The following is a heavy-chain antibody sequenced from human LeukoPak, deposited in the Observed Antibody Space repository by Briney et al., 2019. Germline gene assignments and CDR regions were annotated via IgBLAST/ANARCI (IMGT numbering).Heavy chain of an antibody. CDR2: INHSGST. V-gene: IGHV4-34*01. CDR1: GGSFSGYY. CDR3: ARGLLWYNYGSGSYYFDY. Sequence: SETLSLTCAVYGGSFSGYYWSWIRQPPGKGLEWIGEINHSGSTNYNPSLKSRVTISVDTSKNQFSLKLSSVTAADTAVYYCARGLLWYNYGSGSYYFDYWGQGTLVTVSS. J-gene: IGHJ4*02. D-gene: IGHD3-10*01.